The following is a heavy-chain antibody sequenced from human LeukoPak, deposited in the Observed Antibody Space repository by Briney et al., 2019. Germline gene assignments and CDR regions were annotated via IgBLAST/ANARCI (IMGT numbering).Heavy chain of an antibody. D-gene: IGHD1-26*01. Sequence: GGSLRLSCAASGFTFSNFAMSWVRQAPGKGLEWVGRIRSKANNYATAYTASMKGRFTVSRDDSKNTTYLQMNSLKIEDTAVYYCTSEVGYWGQGTLVTVSS. V-gene: IGHV3-73*01. J-gene: IGHJ4*02. CDR1: GFTFSNFA. CDR2: IRSKANNYAT. CDR3: TSEVGY.